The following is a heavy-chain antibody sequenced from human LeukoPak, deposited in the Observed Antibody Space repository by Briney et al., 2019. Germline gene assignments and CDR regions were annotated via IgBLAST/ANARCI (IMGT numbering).Heavy chain of an antibody. CDR2: IRSKAYGGTT. D-gene: IGHD3-9*01. V-gene: IGHV3-49*04. CDR1: GFTFSSYS. Sequence: GGSLRLSCAASGFTFSSYSMNWVRQAPGKGLEWVGFIRSKAYGGTTEYAASVKGRFTISRDDSKSIAYLQMNSLKTEDTAVYYCTTEGYDTSYWGQGTLVTVSS. CDR3: TTEGYDTSY. J-gene: IGHJ4*02.